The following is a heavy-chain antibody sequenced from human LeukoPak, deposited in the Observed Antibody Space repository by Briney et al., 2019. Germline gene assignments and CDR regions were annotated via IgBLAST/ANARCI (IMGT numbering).Heavy chain of an antibody. D-gene: IGHD3-3*01. V-gene: IGHV3-23*01. CDR2: FSASDGSR. J-gene: IGHJ4*02. CDR1: GFSFSSYG. CDR3: ASSFGVVNPFDY. Sequence: GGSLRLSCEASGFSFSSYGMSWVRQAPGEGLEWVSGFSASDGSRYYADSVKGRFTISRDNSKNTLYLQMNSLRAEDTAVYYCASSFGVVNPFDYWGQGTLVTVSS.